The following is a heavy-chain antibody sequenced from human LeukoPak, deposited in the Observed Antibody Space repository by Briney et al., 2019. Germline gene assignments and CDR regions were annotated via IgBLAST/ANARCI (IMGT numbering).Heavy chain of an antibody. CDR2: IRYDGSNK. V-gene: IGHV3-30*02. CDR3: AKASPRVWFGELSNFDY. D-gene: IGHD3-10*01. Sequence: GGSLRLSCAASGFTFSSYGMHWVSHAPGKGLEWVVFIRYDGSNKYYADPVKGRFTISRDNSKNTLYLQMNSLRAEDTAVYYCAKASPRVWFGELSNFDYWGQGTLVTVSS. J-gene: IGHJ4*02. CDR1: GFTFSSYG.